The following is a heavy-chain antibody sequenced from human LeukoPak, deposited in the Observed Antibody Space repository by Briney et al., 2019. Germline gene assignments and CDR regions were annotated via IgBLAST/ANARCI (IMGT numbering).Heavy chain of an antibody. CDR3: ARTYYDILTGYLRSLSD. V-gene: IGHV4-39*07. D-gene: IGHD3-9*01. Sequence: SETLSLTCHVSGGSINTRDYYWSWLRQHPGKGLEWIGSIYYSGSTYYNPSLKSRVTISVDTSKNQFSLKLSSVTAADTAVYYCARTYYDILTGYLRSLSDWGQGTLVTVSS. J-gene: IGHJ4*02. CDR1: GGSINTRDYY. CDR2: IYYSGST.